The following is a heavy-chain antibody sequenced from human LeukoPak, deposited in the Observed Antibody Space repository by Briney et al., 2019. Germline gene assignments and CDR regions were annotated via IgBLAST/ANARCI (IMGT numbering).Heavy chain of an antibody. J-gene: IGHJ5*02. CDR3: ARAKGSGYNH. Sequence: SETLSFTCAVYGGSFSGYYWSWIRQPPGKGLEWIGEINHSGSTNYNPSLKSRVTISVDTSKNQFSLKLSSVTAADTAVYYCARAKGSGYNHWGQGTLVTVSS. V-gene: IGHV4-34*01. CDR2: INHSGST. CDR1: GGSFSGYY. D-gene: IGHD3-3*01.